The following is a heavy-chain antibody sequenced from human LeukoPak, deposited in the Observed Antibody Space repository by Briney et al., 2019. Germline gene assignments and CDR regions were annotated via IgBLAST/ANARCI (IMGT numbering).Heavy chain of an antibody. Sequence: KSGGSLRLSCAASGFTFSSYSMNWARQPPGKGLEWVSSISSSSSYTYYADSVKGRFTISRDNATNSLYLQMNSLRAEDTTVYYCARVDSRYWGQGTLVTVSS. CDR1: GFTFSSYS. CDR3: ARVDSRY. J-gene: IGHJ4*02. V-gene: IGHV3-21*01. D-gene: IGHD2-15*01. CDR2: ISSSSSYT.